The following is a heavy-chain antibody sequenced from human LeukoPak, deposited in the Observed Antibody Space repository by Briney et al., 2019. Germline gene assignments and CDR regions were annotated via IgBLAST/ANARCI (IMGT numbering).Heavy chain of an antibody. J-gene: IGHJ6*02. CDR3: ARWGIVVVPALGMDV. Sequence: GASVKVSCKASGGTLSSYAISCVRQAPREGGEWMGRIIPILGIANYAQKFQGRVTITADKSTSTAYMELSSLRSEDTAVYYCARWGIVVVPALGMDVWGQGTTVTVSS. D-gene: IGHD2-2*01. V-gene: IGHV1-69*04. CDR1: GGTLSSYA. CDR2: IIPILGIA.